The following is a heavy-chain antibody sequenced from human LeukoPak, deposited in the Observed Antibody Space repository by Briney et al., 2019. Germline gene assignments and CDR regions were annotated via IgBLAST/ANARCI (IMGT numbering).Heavy chain of an antibody. J-gene: IGHJ4*02. CDR1: GFTFSSYA. D-gene: IGHD2-15*01. Sequence: GGSLRLSCAASGFTFSSYAMHGVRQAPGKGLEWVAGISYDGSNKYYADSVKGRFTISRDNSKNTLYLQMNSLRAEDTAVYYCARDSPKYCSGGSCYILDWGQGTLVTVSS. CDR2: ISYDGSNK. V-gene: IGHV3-30*04. CDR3: ARDSPKYCSGGSCYILD.